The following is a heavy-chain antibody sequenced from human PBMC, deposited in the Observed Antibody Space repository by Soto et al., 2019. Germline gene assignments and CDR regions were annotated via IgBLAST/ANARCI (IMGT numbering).Heavy chain of an antibody. D-gene: IGHD3-16*01. CDR2: IHGTRSII. J-gene: IGHJ4*02. V-gene: IGHV3-48*02. CDR1: GFTFSSHA. Sequence: EVQLVESGGGLVQPGGSLKLSCAVSGFTFSSHAMNWVRQAPGKGPEWVAYIHGTRSIIYYADSVKGRFTISRDNAKNSLYLQMDSLRDEDTALYYCARDARNADYDYWGQGTLVTVSS. CDR3: ARDARNADYDY.